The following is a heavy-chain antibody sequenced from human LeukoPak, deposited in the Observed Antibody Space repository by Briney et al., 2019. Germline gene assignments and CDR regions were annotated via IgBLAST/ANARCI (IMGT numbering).Heavy chain of an antibody. CDR1: GFTFSTSW. CDR2: INSDGSST. J-gene: IGHJ6*02. CDR3: VRDHYYSMDV. Sequence: RGSLRLSCAPSGFTFSTSWLHWVRHAPGKGLVWVSRINSDGSSTTYADSVKGRFTLSRDNPKNTLYLQMNSLRAEDTAVYYCVRDHYYSMDVWGQGTTVTVS. V-gene: IGHV3-74*03.